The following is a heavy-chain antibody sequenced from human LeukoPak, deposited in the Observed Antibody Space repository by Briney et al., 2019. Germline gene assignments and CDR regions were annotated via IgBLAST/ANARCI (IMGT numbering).Heavy chain of an antibody. CDR1: GFTFSRFA. Sequence: GGSLRLSCAASGFTFSRFAMSWVRQAPGKGLEWVSGFSGSGGSTYYADSVKGRFTISRDNSKNALYLQMNSLRVEDTAVYYCAKAGMTRFDYWGQGIMVTVSS. D-gene: IGHD1-20*01. CDR3: AKAGMTRFDY. V-gene: IGHV3-23*01. CDR2: FSGSGGST. J-gene: IGHJ4*02.